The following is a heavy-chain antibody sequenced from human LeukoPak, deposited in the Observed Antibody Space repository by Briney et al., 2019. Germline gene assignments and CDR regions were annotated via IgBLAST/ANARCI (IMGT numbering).Heavy chain of an antibody. CDR3: AKPARTDYADY. CDR1: GFTFSSYG. J-gene: IGHJ4*02. V-gene: IGHV3-30*18. CDR2: ISYDGSNK. D-gene: IGHD1-14*01. Sequence: GGSLRLSCAASGFTFSSYGMHWVRQAPGKGLEWVAVISYDGSNKYYGDSVKGRFTISRDNSKNMLYLQMNSLRAEDTAVYYCAKPARTDYADYWGQGTLVTVSS.